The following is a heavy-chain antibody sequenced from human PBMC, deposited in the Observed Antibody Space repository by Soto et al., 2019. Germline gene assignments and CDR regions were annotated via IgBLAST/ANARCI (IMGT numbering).Heavy chain of an antibody. CDR1: NTSISDDY. D-gene: IGHD3-16*02. CDR2: SHYSGNS. J-gene: IGHJ1*01. V-gene: IGHV4-59*01. CDR3: VKYRLPWALQY. Sequence: QVQLQESGPGLVKPSETLSLTCNVSNTSISDDYWAWIRQSPGKGLEWIGFSHYSGNSAYNPSLQTPXXXSXXTSKKQVSLKLTAVTAADTAVYYCVKYRLPWALQYWGQGTLVTVSS.